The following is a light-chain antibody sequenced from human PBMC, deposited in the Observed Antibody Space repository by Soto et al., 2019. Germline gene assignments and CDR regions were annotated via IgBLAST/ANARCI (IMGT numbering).Light chain of an antibody. Sequence: EIVMTQSPATLSVSPGERATLSCRASQTISSDLAWYQQKPGQAPRLLMYGASTRAVGVPARFSGSGSGTELTLIISSLQSEDFAVYYCQQHNNWTWTFGQGTKVEIK. V-gene: IGKV3-15*01. CDR1: QTISSD. CDR3: QQHNNWTWT. CDR2: GAS. J-gene: IGKJ1*01.